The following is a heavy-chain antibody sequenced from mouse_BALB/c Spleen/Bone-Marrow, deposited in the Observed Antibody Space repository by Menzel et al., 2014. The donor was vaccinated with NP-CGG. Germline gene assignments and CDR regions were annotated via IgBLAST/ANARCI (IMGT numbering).Heavy chain of an antibody. V-gene: IGHV4-1*02. J-gene: IGHJ3*01. CDR1: GFDFSRYW. D-gene: IGHD1-2*01. CDR3: AKNYCYGYVAY. CDR2: ISPDSSTI. Sequence: EVQVVESGGGLVQPGGSLKLSCAASGFDFSRYWMTWVRQAPGKGLEWIGEISPDSSTINYAPSLKDKFIISRDNAKNTLYLQMSKVRSEDTALYYCAKNYCYGYVAYWGQGTLVTVSA.